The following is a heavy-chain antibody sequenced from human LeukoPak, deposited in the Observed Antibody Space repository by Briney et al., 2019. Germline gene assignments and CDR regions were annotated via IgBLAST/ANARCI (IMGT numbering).Heavy chain of an antibody. D-gene: IGHD4-17*01. CDR2: INPNSGGT. CDR1: GYTFTGYY. CDR3: ATPTVSTVGYGVDV. Sequence: ASVKVSCKASGYTFTGYYMHWVRQAPGQGLEWMGWINPNSGGTNYAQKFQGRVTMTRDTSISTAYMELSRLRSDDTAVFYCATPTVSTVGYGVDVWGQGTTVTVSS. J-gene: IGHJ6*02. V-gene: IGHV1-2*02.